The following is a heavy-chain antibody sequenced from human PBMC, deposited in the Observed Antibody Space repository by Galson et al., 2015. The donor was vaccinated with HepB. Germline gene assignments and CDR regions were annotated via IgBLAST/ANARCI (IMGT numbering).Heavy chain of an antibody. CDR2: IYPADSTV. CDR1: GYTFGHYW. J-gene: IGHJ5*02. Sequence: QSGAEVKKPGGSLKISCRGSGYTFGHYWIGWVRQMPGKGLEWMGIIYPADSTVRYSPSFQGQVTISADKSTATAYLEWSSLKASDTAMYFCARFSAAGFSLNWFDPWGQGTLVTVSS. CDR3: ARFSAAGFSLNWFDP. D-gene: IGHD1-14*01. V-gene: IGHV5-51*01.